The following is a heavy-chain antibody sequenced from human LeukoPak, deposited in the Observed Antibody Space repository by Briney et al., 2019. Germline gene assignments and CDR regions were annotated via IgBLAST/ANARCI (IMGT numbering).Heavy chain of an antibody. Sequence: SETLSLTCTVSGGSISSYYWSWIRQPPGKGLEWIGYIYYSGSTNYNPPLKSRVTISVDTSKNQFSLKLSSVTAADTAVYYCARADYYDSSGYHYWGQGTLVTVSS. CDR3: ARADYYDSSGYHY. CDR1: GGSISSYY. CDR2: IYYSGST. D-gene: IGHD3-22*01. V-gene: IGHV4-59*01. J-gene: IGHJ4*02.